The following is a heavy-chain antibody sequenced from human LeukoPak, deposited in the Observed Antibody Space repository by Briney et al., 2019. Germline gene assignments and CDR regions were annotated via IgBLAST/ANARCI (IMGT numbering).Heavy chain of an antibody. CDR3: ARDLIQLNPKHNYYYGMDV. J-gene: IGHJ6*02. CDR2: IIPILGIA. Sequence: SVKVSCKASGGTFSSYAISWVRQAPGQGVEWMGRIIPILGIANYAQKFQGRVTITADKSTSTAYMELSSLRSEDTAVYYCARDLIQLNPKHNYYYGMDVWGQGTTVTVSS. V-gene: IGHV1-69*04. CDR1: GGTFSSYA. D-gene: IGHD5-18*01.